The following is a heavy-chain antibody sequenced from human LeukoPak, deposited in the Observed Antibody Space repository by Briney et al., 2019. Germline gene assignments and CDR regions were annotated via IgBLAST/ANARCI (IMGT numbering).Heavy chain of an antibody. V-gene: IGHV1-18*01. J-gene: IGHJ4*02. Sequence: ASVTVSCKASGYTFTSYGISWVRQAPGQGLEWMGWISAYNGNTNYAQKLQGRVTMTTDTSTSTAYMELRSLRSDDTAVYYCARDLVQYCSGGSCYSVDYWGQGTLVTVSS. D-gene: IGHD2-15*01. CDR1: GYTFTSYG. CDR2: ISAYNGNT. CDR3: ARDLVQYCSGGSCYSVDY.